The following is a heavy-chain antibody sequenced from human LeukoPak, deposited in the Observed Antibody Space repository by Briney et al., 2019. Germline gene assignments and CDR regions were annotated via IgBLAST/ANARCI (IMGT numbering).Heavy chain of an antibody. Sequence: ASVKVSCKTSGYTFTNYDIIWVRQAPGQGLEWMGWMNPNSGNTAHEQKFQGRVAMTRNTSISTAHLEMTSLRSEDTAVYFCARGLENSWYTTGALAAYWGQGTLVTVSS. CDR3: ARGLENSWYTTGALAAY. CDR2: MNPNSGNT. V-gene: IGHV1-8*01. D-gene: IGHD6-13*01. J-gene: IGHJ4*02. CDR1: GYTFTNYD.